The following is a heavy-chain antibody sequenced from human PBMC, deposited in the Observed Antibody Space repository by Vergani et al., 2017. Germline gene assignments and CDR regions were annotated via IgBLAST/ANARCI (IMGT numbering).Heavy chain of an antibody. D-gene: IGHD6-13*01. J-gene: IGHJ4*02. V-gene: IGHV4-59*01. Sequence: HVQLQEWGPGLVKPSETLSLTCTVRGGSISSSYWSCIRQPPGEGLEWIGYIYYSRSTNYNPSLNSRVTISVDTSKNQFSLKLSSVTAADTAVYYCARGYSSYYFDYWGQGTLVTVSS. CDR2: IYYSRST. CDR3: ARGYSSYYFDY. CDR1: GGSISSSY.